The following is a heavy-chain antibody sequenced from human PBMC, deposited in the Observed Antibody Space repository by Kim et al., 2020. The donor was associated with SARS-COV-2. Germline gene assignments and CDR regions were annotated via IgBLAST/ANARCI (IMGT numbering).Heavy chain of an antibody. D-gene: IGHD5-12*01. J-gene: IGHJ4*02. V-gene: IGHV3-33*01. CDR3: ARDQGWLQRLAFYFDY. CDR2: IWYDGSNK. Sequence: GGSLRLSCAASGFTFSSYGMHWVRQAPGKGLEWVAVIWYDGSNKYYADSVKGRFTISRDNSKNTLYLQMNSLRAEDTAVYYCARDQGWLQRLAFYFDYWGQGTLVTVSS. CDR1: GFTFSSYG.